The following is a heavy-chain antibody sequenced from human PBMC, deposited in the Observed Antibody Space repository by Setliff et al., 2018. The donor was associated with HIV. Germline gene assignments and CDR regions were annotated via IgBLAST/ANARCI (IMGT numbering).Heavy chain of an antibody. CDR2: IYTSGST. J-gene: IGHJ4*02. Sequence: SETLSLTCTVSGDSISTYCWIWIRQPPGKGLEWIGNIYTSGSTNYNPSLKSRVTMSVDTSKNQFSLKLSSVTAADTAIYFCARASFYFESSRYYSTVSGFDYWGQGTLVTV. CDR1: GDSISTYC. V-gene: IGHV4-4*09. D-gene: IGHD3-22*01. CDR3: ARASFYFESSRYYSTVSGFDY.